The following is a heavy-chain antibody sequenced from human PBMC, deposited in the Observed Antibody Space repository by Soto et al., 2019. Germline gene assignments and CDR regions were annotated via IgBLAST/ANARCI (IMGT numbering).Heavy chain of an antibody. D-gene: IGHD3-3*01. CDR1: GGSISSSSYY. CDR3: ARRGYDFWSGYLPRWGFDP. CDR2: IYYSGST. V-gene: IGHV4-39*01. J-gene: IGHJ5*02. Sequence: SETLSLTCTVSGGSISSSSYYWGWIRQPPGKGLEWIGSIYYSGSTYYNPSLKRRVTTSVDTSKNQFSLKLSSVTAADTAVYYCARRGYDFWSGYLPRWGFDPWGQGTLVT.